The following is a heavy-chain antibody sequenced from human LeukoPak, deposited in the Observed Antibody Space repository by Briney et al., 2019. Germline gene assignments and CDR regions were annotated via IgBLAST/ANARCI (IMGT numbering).Heavy chain of an antibody. CDR1: GYTFTGYY. CDR3: ARRSRLLWFGESTMNDAFDI. D-gene: IGHD3-10*01. V-gene: IGHV1-2*02. Sequence: ASVKVSCKASGYTFTGYYMHWVRQAPGQGLEWMGWINPNSGGTNYAQKFQGRVTMTRDTSISTAYMELSRLRSDDTAVYYCARRSRLLWFGESTMNDAFDIWGQGTMVTVSS. J-gene: IGHJ3*02. CDR2: INPNSGGT.